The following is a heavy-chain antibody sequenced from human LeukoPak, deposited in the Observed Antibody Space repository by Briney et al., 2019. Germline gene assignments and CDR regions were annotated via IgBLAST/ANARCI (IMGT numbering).Heavy chain of an antibody. CDR1: GFTFSSYG. CDR2: ISYDGSNK. D-gene: IGHD6-13*01. V-gene: IGHV3-30*18. Sequence: GGSLRLSCAASGFTFSSYGMHWVRQAPGKGLEWVAVISYDGSNKYYADSVKGQFTISRDNSKNTLYLQMNSLRAEDTAVYYCAKDYTPGIAAAGTGDLNWFDPWGQGTLVTVSS. CDR3: AKDYTPGIAAAGTGDLNWFDP. J-gene: IGHJ5*02.